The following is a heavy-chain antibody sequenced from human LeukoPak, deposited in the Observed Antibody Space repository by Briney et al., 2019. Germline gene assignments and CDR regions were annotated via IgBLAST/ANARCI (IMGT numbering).Heavy chain of an antibody. CDR1: GYTFTSYG. CDR3: ARRPRSGGSCYSAEAPCSNAFDI. V-gene: IGHV1-18*01. D-gene: IGHD2-15*01. J-gene: IGHJ3*02. Sequence: GASVKVSCKASGYTFTSYGISWVRQAPGQGLEWMGWISAYNGNTNYAQKLQGRVTMTTDTSTSTAYMELRSLSSDDTAVYYCARRPRSGGSCYSAEAPCSNAFDIWGQGTMVTVSS. CDR2: ISAYNGNT.